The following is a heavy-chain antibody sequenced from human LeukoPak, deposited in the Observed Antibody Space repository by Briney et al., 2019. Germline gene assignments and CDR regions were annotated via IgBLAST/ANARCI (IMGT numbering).Heavy chain of an antibody. CDR1: GFTFSSYN. V-gene: IGHV3-21*01. CDR3: ARDPYSGSYGDSYYYYMDV. CDR2: ISSSSSYI. Sequence: GGSLRLSCAASGFTFSSYNMNWVRQAPGKGLEWVSSISSSSSYIYYADSVKGRFTISRDNAKKSLYLQMNSLRAEDTAVYYCARDPYSGSYGDSYYYYMDVWGKGTTVTISS. J-gene: IGHJ6*03. D-gene: IGHD1-26*01.